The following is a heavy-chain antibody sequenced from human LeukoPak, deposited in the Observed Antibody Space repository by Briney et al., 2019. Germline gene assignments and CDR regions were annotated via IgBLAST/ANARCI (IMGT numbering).Heavy chain of an antibody. D-gene: IGHD3-22*01. J-gene: IGHJ4*02. Sequence: GASVKVSCKASGYTFTSYDINWVRQATGQGLEWMGWMNPNSGNTGYAQKFQGRVTITADKSTSTAYMELSSLRSEDTAVYYCARERDYYDGFYYFDYWGQGTLVTVSS. CDR2: MNPNSGNT. V-gene: IGHV1-8*01. CDR3: ARERDYYDGFYYFDY. CDR1: GYTFTSYD.